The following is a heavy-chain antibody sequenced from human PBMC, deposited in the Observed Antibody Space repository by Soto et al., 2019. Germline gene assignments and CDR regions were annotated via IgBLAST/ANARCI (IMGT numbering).Heavy chain of an antibody. CDR2: LYHSGST. CDR3: ARVSRFLEGFDY. J-gene: IGHJ4*02. CDR1: SGSISSSNW. Sequence: QVQLQESGPGLVKPSGTLSLTCAVSSGSISSSNWWSWVRQPPGKGLEWIGELYHSGSTNYNSSLTSRVTISVDTSKNQSSLKLSSVTAADTAVYYCARVSRFLEGFDYWGQGTLVTVSS. V-gene: IGHV4-4*02. D-gene: IGHD3-3*01.